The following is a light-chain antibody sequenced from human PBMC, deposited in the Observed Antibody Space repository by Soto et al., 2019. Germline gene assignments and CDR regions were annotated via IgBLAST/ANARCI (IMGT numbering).Light chain of an antibody. V-gene: IGKV3-15*01. Sequence: EIVMTQSPGTLSVSPGERVTLSCRASQSVSSKVAWYQQKPGQAPRLLIFTASLRATGVPARFSGRGSGTEFTLTISSLQSEVFAVSWCHQYYNWPLDYTFGRGTKLE. CDR1: QSVSSK. CDR3: HQYYNWPLDYT. CDR2: TAS. J-gene: IGKJ2*01.